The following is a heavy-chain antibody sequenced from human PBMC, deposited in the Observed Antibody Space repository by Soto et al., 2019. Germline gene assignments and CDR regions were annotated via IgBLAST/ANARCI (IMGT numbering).Heavy chain of an antibody. CDR3: ARELYGPCHX. CDR1: GFTFSSYG. CDR2: IWYDGSNK. Sequence: QPGGSLRLSCAASGFTFSSYGMHWVRQAPGKGLEWVSFIWYDGSNKYYAASVKVRFTISIENSKNTLYLKMNRLRAEDTAVYYCARELYGPCHXWGQGTLVTVSX. J-gene: IGHJ4*02. D-gene: IGHD2-8*01. V-gene: IGHV3-33*01.